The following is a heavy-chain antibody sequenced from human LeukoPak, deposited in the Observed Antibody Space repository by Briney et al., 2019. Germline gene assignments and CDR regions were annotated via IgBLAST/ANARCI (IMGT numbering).Heavy chain of an antibody. J-gene: IGHJ6*02. CDR3: ARRRCSSTSCYYYYGMDV. CDR2: IIPIFGTA. Sequence: SVKVSCKASGGTFSSYAISWVRQAPGQGLEWMGGIIPIFGTANYAQKFQGRVTITADESTSTAYMELSSLRSEDTAVYYCARRRCSSTSCYYYYGMDVWGQGTTVTVSS. V-gene: IGHV1-69*13. D-gene: IGHD2-2*01. CDR1: GGTFSSYA.